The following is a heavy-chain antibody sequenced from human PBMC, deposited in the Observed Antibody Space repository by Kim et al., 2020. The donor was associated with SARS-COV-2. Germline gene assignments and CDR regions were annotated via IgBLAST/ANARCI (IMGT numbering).Heavy chain of an antibody. CDR3: VRDCSATSCSAWHAFDI. V-gene: IGHV3-48*02. D-gene: IGHD2-2*01. CDR1: EFSFSTYH. Sequence: GGSLRLSCTAAEFSFSTYHMNWVRQGPGKGLEWVSYISDSGTTHYADSMKGRFTISRDNAQSSLYLQMDSLRDEDTAVYYCVRDCSATSCSAWHAFDIWG. CDR2: ISDSGTT. J-gene: IGHJ3*02.